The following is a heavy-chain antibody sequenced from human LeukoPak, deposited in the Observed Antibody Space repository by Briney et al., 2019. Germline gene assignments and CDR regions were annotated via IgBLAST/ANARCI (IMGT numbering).Heavy chain of an antibody. Sequence: GSLRLSCAASGFTFSRNAMHWVRQPPGKGLEWIGEIYHSGSTNYNPSLESRVTISVDKSKNQFSLKLSSVTAADTAVYYCARSPDTITMIVADFVEGFDYWGQGTLVTVSS. D-gene: IGHD3-22*01. J-gene: IGHJ4*02. CDR1: GFTFSRNAM. CDR2: IYHSGST. V-gene: IGHV4-4*02. CDR3: ARSPDTITMIVADFVEGFDY.